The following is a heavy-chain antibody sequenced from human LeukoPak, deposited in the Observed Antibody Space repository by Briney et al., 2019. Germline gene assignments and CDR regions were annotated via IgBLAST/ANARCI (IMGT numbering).Heavy chain of an antibody. CDR2: IYHSGST. CDR1: GGSISSGGYS. V-gene: IGHV4-30-2*05. J-gene: IGHJ4*02. CDR3: ARAREYSYGYDY. D-gene: IGHD5-18*01. Sequence: SQTLSLTCAVSGGSISSGGYSWSWIRQPPGKGLEWIGYIYHSGSTYYNPSLKSRVTISVDTSKNQFPLKLSSVTAADTAVYYCARAREYSYGYDYWGQGTLVTVSS.